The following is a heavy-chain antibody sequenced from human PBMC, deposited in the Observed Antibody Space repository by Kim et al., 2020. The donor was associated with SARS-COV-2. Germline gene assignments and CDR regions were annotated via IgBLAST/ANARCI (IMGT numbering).Heavy chain of an antibody. CDR2: MNPNSGNT. D-gene: IGHD1-26*01. Sequence: ASVKVSCKASGYTFTSYDINWVRQATGQGLEWMGWMNPNSGNTGYAQKFQGRVTMTRNTSISTAYMELSNLRSEDTAVYYCARGRRGMGRLLAYYYYMDVWGKGTTVTVSS. CDR3: ARGRRGMGRLLAYYYYMDV. V-gene: IGHV1-8*01. CDR1: GYTFTSYD. J-gene: IGHJ6*03.